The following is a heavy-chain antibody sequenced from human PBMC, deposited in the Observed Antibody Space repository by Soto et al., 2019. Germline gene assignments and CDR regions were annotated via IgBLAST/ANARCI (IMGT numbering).Heavy chain of an antibody. D-gene: IGHD3-3*01. V-gene: IGHV1-3*01. CDR2: INAGNGNT. Sequence: GASVKVSCKASGYTFTSYAMHWVRQAPGQRLEWMGWINAGNGNTKYSQKFQGRVTITRDTSASTAYMELSSLRSEDTAVYYCAREGRYYDFWSGYGGYNYYYMDVWGKGTTVTVSS. J-gene: IGHJ6*03. CDR3: AREGRYYDFWSGYGGYNYYYMDV. CDR1: GYTFTSYA.